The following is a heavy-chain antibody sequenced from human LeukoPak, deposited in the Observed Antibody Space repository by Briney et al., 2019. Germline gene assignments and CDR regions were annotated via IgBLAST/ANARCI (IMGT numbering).Heavy chain of an antibody. CDR3: ARTPSGEMVRGFITWFDP. J-gene: IGHJ5*02. CDR1: GYSFTNYA. V-gene: IGHV1-3*01. CDR2: INAGNGNT. Sequence: GASVKVSCKASGYSFTNYAIHWVRQAPGQRLEWMGWINAGNGNTKYSQNFQGRVTITRDISASTGYMELSSLRSEDAAVYYCARTPSGEMVRGFITWFDPWGQGTLVTVSS. D-gene: IGHD3-10*01.